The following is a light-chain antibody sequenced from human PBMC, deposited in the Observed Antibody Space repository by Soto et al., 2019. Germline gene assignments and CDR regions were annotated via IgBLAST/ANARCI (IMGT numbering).Light chain of an antibody. J-gene: IGKJ2*01. V-gene: IGKV3-15*01. CDR2: GVS. CDR3: QQYNDWPPMYT. Sequence: EIVMTQSPATLSVSPGERATLSCRASQSVGDNLAWYQHKAGQAPRLLIYGVSTRASGIPGRFSGTGSGTEFTLTISSLQSEDFAVYFCQQYNDWPPMYTFGQGTKLEIK. CDR1: QSVGDN.